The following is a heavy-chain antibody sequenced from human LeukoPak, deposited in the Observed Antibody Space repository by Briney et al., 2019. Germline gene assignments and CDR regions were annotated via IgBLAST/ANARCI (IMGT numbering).Heavy chain of an antibody. J-gene: IGHJ6*04. Sequence: KPSETLSLTCTVSGVSISSYYWSWIRQPPGKGVEGIGYIYYSGSTNYNPSLQSRVTISVDTSKNQFSLKLSSVTAADTAVYYCARHKVLRYFDWLLPTAGYYGMDVWGKGTTVTVSS. D-gene: IGHD3-9*01. CDR1: GVSISSYY. CDR3: ARHKVLRYFDWLLPTAGYYGMDV. CDR2: IYYSGST. V-gene: IGHV4-59*01.